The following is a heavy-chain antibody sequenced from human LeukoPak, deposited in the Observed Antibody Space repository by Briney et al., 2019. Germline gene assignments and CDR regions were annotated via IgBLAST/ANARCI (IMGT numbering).Heavy chain of an antibody. J-gene: IGHJ6*02. CDR1: GYTFTNYG. CDR2: ISAYNGNT. V-gene: IGHV1-18*01. D-gene: IGHD3-9*01. Sequence: ASVTVSCKASGYTFTNYGISWVRQAPGQGLEWMGWISAYNGNTNYAQNLQGRVTMTTETSTSTAYMELRSLRSDDTAVYYCARDDYDILTGPHYYYYGMDVWGQGTTVTVSS. CDR3: ARDDYDILTGPHYYYYGMDV.